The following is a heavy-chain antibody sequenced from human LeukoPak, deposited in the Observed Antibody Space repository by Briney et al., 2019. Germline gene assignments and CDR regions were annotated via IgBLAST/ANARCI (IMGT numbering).Heavy chain of an antibody. V-gene: IGHV3-30*02. CDR3: AKDSAFYYIDV. D-gene: IGHD3-10*01. J-gene: IGHJ6*03. Sequence: GGSLRLSCAASGFTFNNYGMHWVRQAPGKGLEWVAFVRYNGNNQYYADSVKGRFTISRDNSKNTLYLQMNSLKGDDTAVYYCAKDSAFYYIDVWGKGTTVIISS. CDR2: VRYNGNNQ. CDR1: GFTFNNYG.